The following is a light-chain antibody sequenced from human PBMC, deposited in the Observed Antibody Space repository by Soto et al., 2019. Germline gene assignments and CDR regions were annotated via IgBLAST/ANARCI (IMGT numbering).Light chain of an antibody. V-gene: IGLV2-23*02. J-gene: IGLJ3*02. Sequence: QSALTQPASVSGSPGQSITISCTGTSSDLGSYNLVSWYQQHPGKAPKLMIYEVSKRPSGVSNRFSGSKSGNTASLTISGLQAEDEADYYCCSYAGSSTSWVFGGGTKLTVL. CDR2: EVS. CDR3: CSYAGSSTSWV. CDR1: SSDLGSYNL.